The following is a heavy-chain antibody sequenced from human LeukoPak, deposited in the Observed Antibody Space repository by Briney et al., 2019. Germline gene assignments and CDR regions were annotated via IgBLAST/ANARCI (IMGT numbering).Heavy chain of an antibody. V-gene: IGHV4-38-2*01. Sequence: SETLSLTCAVSGYSISSGYYWGWIRQPPGKGLEWIGSIYHSGSTYYNPSLKSRVTISVDTSKNQFSLKLSSVTAADTAVYYCAGVSYGDYGGYYFDYWGQGTLVTVSS. CDR3: AGVSYGDYGGYYFDY. D-gene: IGHD4-17*01. J-gene: IGHJ4*02. CDR2: IYHSGST. CDR1: GYSISSGYY.